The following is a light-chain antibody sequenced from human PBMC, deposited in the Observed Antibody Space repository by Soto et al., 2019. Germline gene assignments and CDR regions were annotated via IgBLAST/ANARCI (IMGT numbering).Light chain of an antibody. CDR1: QSVSSSY. V-gene: IGKV3-20*01. CDR3: QQYGSSPAT. CDR2: GAS. Sequence: EIVLTQSPGTLSLSPREGATLSCRASQSVSSSYLAWYQQKTGQAPRLLIYGASSRATGIPDRFSGSGSGTDFTLTISRLETEDFAVYYCQQYGSSPATFGQGTKVEIK. J-gene: IGKJ1*01.